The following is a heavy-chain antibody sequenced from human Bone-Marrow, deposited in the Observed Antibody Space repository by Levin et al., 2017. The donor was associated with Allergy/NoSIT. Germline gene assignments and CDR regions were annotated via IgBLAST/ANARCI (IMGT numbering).Heavy chain of an antibody. D-gene: IGHD6-19*01. J-gene: IGHJ4*02. CDR1: GFTFSNYG. Sequence: SCAASGFTFSNYGMTWVRQAPGKGLEWVANIKQDGTEKNYVDSVKGRFTISRDNANNALHLQMSSLRVEDTAVYFCARKYSSAGCFDYWGQGILVAVSS. CDR2: IKQDGTEK. CDR3: ARKYSSAGCFDY. V-gene: IGHV3-7*01.